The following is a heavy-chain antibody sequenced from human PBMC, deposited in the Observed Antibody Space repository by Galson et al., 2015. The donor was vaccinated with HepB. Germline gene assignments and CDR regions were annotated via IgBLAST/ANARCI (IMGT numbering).Heavy chain of an antibody. J-gene: IGHJ6*03. D-gene: IGHD2-2*02. V-gene: IGHV1-24*01. Sequence: SVKVSCKVSGYTLTELSMHWVRQAPGKGLEWMGGFDPEDGETIYAQKFQGRVTMTEDTSTDTAYMELRSLRSDDTAVYYCARGGYCSSTSCYKGGAYYMDVWGKGTTVTVSS. CDR3: ARGGYCSSTSCYKGGAYYMDV. CDR2: FDPEDGET. CDR1: GYTLTELS.